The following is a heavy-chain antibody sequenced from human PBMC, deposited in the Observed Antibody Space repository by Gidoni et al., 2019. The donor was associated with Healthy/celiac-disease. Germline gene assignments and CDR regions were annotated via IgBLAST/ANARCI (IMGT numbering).Heavy chain of an antibody. Sequence: QVQQVQSGAEVTKPGSSVQVSCKASADPYSSYAISWVRQAPGQGLEWTGGIIPIFGTANYAQKCQGRVTITADESTSTAYRELSSLRSEDTAVYYCARKNIVATKYYFDYWGQGTLVTVSS. CDR3: ARKNIVATKYYFDY. D-gene: IGHD5-12*01. CDR1: ADPYSSYA. CDR2: IIPIFGTA. V-gene: IGHV1-69*01. J-gene: IGHJ4*02.